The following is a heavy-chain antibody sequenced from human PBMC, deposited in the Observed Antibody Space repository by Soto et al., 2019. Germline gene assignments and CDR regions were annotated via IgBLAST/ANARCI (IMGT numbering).Heavy chain of an antibody. D-gene: IGHD2-15*01. CDR3: ASQENCSGGSCSWLDAFDI. J-gene: IGHJ3*02. V-gene: IGHV1-8*01. Sequence: ASVKVSCKASGYTFTSYDINWVRQATGQGLEWMGWMNPNSGNTGYAQKFQGRVTMTRNTSISTAYMELSSLRSEDTAVYYCASQENCSGGSCSWLDAFDIWGQGTMVTVSS. CDR1: GYTFTSYD. CDR2: MNPNSGNT.